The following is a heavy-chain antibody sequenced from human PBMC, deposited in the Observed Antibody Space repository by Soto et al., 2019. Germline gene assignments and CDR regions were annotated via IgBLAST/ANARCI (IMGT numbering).Heavy chain of an antibody. CDR2: ISWDSGKI. J-gene: IGHJ6*02. CDR1: GFSIDDFA. Sequence: PGGSLRLSCAASGFSIDDFAMHWVRQAPGKGLEWVSSISWDSGKIGYADSVTGRFSVSRDNAKNSLFLQMSSLTTEDTAVYYCAKDRWARDSIDVWGQGTKVTVSS. CDR3: AKDRWARDSIDV. V-gene: IGHV3-9*01.